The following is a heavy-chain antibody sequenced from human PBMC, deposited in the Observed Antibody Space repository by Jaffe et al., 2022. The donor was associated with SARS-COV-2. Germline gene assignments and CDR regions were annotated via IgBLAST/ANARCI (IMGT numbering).Heavy chain of an antibody. J-gene: IGHJ6*02. CDR2: ISWDGGST. D-gene: IGHD2-15*01. CDR1: GFTFDDYT. Sequence: EVQLVESGGVVVQPGGSLRLSCAASGFTFDDYTMHWVRQAPGKGLEWVSLISWDGGSTYYADSVKGRFTISRDNSKNSLYLQMNSLRTEDTALYYCAKDGGSSPKTPFYYYGMDVWGQGTTVTVSS. V-gene: IGHV3-43*01. CDR3: AKDGGSSPKTPFYYYGMDV.